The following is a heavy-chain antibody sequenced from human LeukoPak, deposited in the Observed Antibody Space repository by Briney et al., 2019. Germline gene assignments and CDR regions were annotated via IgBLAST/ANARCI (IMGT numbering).Heavy chain of an antibody. CDR3: ARGGSPRGFLGY. CDR2: ISGSGGNT. V-gene: IGHV3-23*01. J-gene: IGHJ4*02. Sequence: PGGSLRLSCAASGFTFTSYAMGWVRQAPGKGLEWVSTISGSGGNTYYADSVKGRFTISRDNSKNTLYLQMNSLRVEDTAVYYCARGGSPRGFLGYWGQGTLVTVSS. D-gene: IGHD2-15*01. CDR1: GFTFTSYA.